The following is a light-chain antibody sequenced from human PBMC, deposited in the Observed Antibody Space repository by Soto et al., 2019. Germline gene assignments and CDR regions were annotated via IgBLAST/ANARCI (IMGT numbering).Light chain of an antibody. J-gene: IGKJ5*01. Sequence: TRCPSSXSAPEGDRFTIHCRASHNIINYLNWYQQKKGTAXHXXXYVASMLESGAQTRLSGSGSGTDFTLNIRRLQPEDFATYYCQVSYSDRITFGQGTRLEL. V-gene: IGKV1-39*01. CDR3: QVSYSDRIT. CDR1: HNIINY. CDR2: VAS.